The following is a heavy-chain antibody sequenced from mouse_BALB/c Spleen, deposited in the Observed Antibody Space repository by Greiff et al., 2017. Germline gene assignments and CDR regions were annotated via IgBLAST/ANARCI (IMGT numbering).Heavy chain of an antibody. CDR3: ARGDYGSSSYAMDY. J-gene: IGHJ4*01. V-gene: IGHV5-17*02. Sequence: EVKLVESGGGLVQPGGSRKLSCAASGFTFSSFGMHWVRQAPEKGLEWVAYISSGSSTIYYANTVKGRFTISRDNPKNTLFLQMTSLRSEDTAMYYCARGDYGSSSYAMDYWGQGTSGTVSS. CDR2: ISSGSSTI. D-gene: IGHD1-1*01. CDR1: GFTFSSFG.